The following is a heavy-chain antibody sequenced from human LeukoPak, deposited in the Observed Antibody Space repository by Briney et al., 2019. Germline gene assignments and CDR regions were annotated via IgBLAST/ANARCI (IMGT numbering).Heavy chain of an antibody. CDR2: IRYDGSNK. CDR1: GFTFSSYG. D-gene: IGHD3-22*01. CDR3: AKKTGDSSGYYRRYYFDY. V-gene: IGHV3-30*02. Sequence: QAGGSLRLSCAASGFTFSSYGMHWVRQAPGKGLEGVAFIRYDGSNKYYADSVTGRFTISRYNSKNTLYLQMNSLRAEDTAVYYCAKKTGDSSGYYRRYYFDYWGQGTLVTVSS. J-gene: IGHJ4*02.